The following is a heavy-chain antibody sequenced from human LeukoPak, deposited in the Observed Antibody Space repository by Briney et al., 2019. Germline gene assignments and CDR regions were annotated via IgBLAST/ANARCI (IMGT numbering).Heavy chain of an antibody. CDR3: ARHGYSDGNSFDY. Sequence: SEPLSLTFPVSGASIRTYHWTWIRPPAGKGREGIGRIFTSGSTNNNPSLKSRVTLSVDTSKNQFSLKLSSVTAADTAVYYCARHGYSDGNSFDYWGQGTLVTVSS. CDR2: IFTSGST. CDR1: GASIRTYH. D-gene: IGHD5-18*01. V-gene: IGHV4-4*07. J-gene: IGHJ4*02.